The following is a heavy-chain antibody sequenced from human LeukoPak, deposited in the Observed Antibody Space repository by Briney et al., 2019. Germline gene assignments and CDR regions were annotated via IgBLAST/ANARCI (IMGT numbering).Heavy chain of an antibody. Sequence: SVKVSCKAPGDTFNNYAISWARQAPGQGLEWMGGIIPIFGTGKYAPKFEGRVTLTTDDSTNTVYMELHRLTSDDTAVYYCAREGARGFCSGGSCYSGFDHWGQGTLVTVS. J-gene: IGHJ4*02. CDR3: AREGARGFCSGGSCYSGFDH. D-gene: IGHD2-15*01. CDR2: IIPIFGTG. CDR1: GDTFNNYA. V-gene: IGHV1-69*05.